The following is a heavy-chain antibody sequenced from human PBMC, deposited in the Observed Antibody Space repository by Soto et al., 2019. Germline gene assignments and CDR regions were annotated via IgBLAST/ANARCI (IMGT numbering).Heavy chain of an antibody. Sequence: PGGSLRLSCVASGFTLSSYWMHWVRQAPGKGLVWVSHINNDGSNTNYADSVKGRFTISRDNAKNTLYLQMNSLRAEDTAVYYCAKDRGDYYDSSGPLDYWAREPWSPSPQ. CDR2: INNDGSNT. CDR3: AKDRGDYYDSSGPLDY. V-gene: IGHV3-74*01. D-gene: IGHD3-22*01. J-gene: IGHJ4*02. CDR1: GFTLSSYW.